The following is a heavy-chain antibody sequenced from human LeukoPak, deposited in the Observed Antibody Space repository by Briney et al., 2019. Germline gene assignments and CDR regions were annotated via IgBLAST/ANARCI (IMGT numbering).Heavy chain of an antibody. D-gene: IGHD2-8*02. V-gene: IGHV3-15*01. Sequence: GGSLRLSCAASGFTFSDAWLSWVRQAPGKGPEWVGRIKSSADGGTTDYAAPVKGRFTVSRDDSKDTLYLQMNSLKTEDTAVYYCSLRYCSGTSCPGYWGQGTLVTVSS. CDR2: IKSSADGGTT. J-gene: IGHJ4*02. CDR3: SLRYCSGTSCPGY. CDR1: GFTFSDAW.